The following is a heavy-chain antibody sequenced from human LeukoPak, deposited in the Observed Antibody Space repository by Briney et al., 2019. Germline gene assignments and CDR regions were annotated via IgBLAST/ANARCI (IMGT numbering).Heavy chain of an antibody. D-gene: IGHD2-2*01. CDR1: GDSISSGPYF. V-gene: IGHV4-39*07. CDR2: IHYTGSI. J-gene: IGHJ3*02. CDR3: ARLDGGQLGHCSSTSCNGAFDI. Sequence: PSETLSLTCTVSGDSISSGPYFWGWIRQPPGKGLEWLGNIHYTGSIYYKSSLRSRVTMSVDTSKNQFSLMLRSVTAADTAMYYCARLDGGQLGHCSSTSCNGAFDIWGQGAMVTVSS.